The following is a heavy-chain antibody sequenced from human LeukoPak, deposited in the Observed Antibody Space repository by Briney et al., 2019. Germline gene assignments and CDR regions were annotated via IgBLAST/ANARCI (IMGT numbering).Heavy chain of an antibody. J-gene: IGHJ4*02. D-gene: IGHD6-13*01. CDR2: IIPILGIA. CDR3: ARVPIAIYSSSWHEIDY. CDR1: GGTFSSYA. Sequence: SVKLSCKASGGTFSSYAISWVRQAPGQGLEWMGRIIPILGIANYAQKFQGRVTITADKSTSTAYMELSSLRSEDTAVYYCARVPIAIYSSSWHEIDYWGQGTLVTVSS. V-gene: IGHV1-69*04.